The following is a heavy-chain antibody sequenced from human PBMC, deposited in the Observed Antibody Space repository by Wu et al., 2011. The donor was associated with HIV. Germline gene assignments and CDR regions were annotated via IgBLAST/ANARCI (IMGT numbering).Heavy chain of an antibody. Sequence: EVKKPGASVKVSCKASGYTFTGYYMLWVRQAPGQGLEWMGWINPNSDGTNYAQKFQGRVTMTRDTSISTAYMELSRLRSDDTAVYYCAGEDWDYYDSSDAHDVFDIWGQGTKVTVSS. V-gene: IGHV1-2*02. CDR1: GYTFTGYY. CDR2: INPNSDGT. CDR3: AGEDWDYYDSSDAHDVFDI. D-gene: IGHD3-22*01. J-gene: IGHJ3*02.